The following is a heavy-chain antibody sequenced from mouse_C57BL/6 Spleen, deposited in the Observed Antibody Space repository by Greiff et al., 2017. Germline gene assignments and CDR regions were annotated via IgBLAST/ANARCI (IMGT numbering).Heavy chain of an antibody. CDR1: GYAFTNYL. Sequence: QVQLQQSGAELVRPGTSVKVSCKASGYAFTNYLIEWVKQRPGQGLEWIGVINPGCGGTNYTEKFKGKATLTADKASSTAYMQRSSLTSEDSAVYFSARTGFITPVEADYWGQGTTLTVSS. CDR2: INPGCGGT. J-gene: IGHJ2*01. CDR3: ARTGFITPVEADY. D-gene: IGHD1-1*01. V-gene: IGHV1-54*01.